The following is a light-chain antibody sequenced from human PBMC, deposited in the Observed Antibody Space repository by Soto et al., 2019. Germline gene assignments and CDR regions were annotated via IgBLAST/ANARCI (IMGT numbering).Light chain of an antibody. J-gene: IGKJ1*01. CDR2: GAS. Sequence: DRATRSSRASQSVSSSYLAWYQQKPGQAPRLLIYGASSRATGIPDRFSGRGSGTDFTLTISRLEPEDFAVYYCQQYGTSPKTVGQGTKVDIK. V-gene: IGKV3-20*01. CDR3: QQYGTSPKT. CDR1: QSVSSSY.